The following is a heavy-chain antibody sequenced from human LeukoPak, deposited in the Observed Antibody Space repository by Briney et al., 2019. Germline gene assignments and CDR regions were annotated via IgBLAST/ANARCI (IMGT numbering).Heavy chain of an antibody. CDR2: IYTGGST. V-gene: IGHV4-4*07. J-gene: IGHJ4*02. CDR1: GASIGSYY. CDR3: ARRNTADASIDF. D-gene: IGHD2/OR15-2a*01. Sequence: SETLSLTCTVSGASIGSYYWSWIRQPAGKGLEWIGRIYTGGSTNYNPSLKSRVTMSVDTSKNQFSLKLSSVTAADTAVYYCARRNTADASIDFWGQGILVIASS.